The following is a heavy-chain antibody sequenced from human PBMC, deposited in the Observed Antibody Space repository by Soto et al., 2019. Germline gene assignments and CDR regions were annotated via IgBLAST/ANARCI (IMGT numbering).Heavy chain of an antibody. Sequence: SETLSLTCTVSGGSISSSSYYWGWIRQPPGKGLEWIGSIYYSGSTYYNPSLKSRVTISVDTSKNQFSLKLSSVTAADTAVYYCASHPNYYDSSGYGPYYFDYRGQGTLVTVSS. CDR1: GGSISSSSYY. J-gene: IGHJ4*02. CDR3: ASHPNYYDSSGYGPYYFDY. CDR2: IYYSGST. V-gene: IGHV4-39*01. D-gene: IGHD3-22*01.